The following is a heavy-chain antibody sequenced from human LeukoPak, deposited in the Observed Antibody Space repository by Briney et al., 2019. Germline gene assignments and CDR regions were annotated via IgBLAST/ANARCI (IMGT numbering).Heavy chain of an antibody. CDR1: GFTFSSYA. D-gene: IGHD6-13*01. V-gene: IGHV3-30*04. CDR3: AREGDRSSWYGAPGLDY. Sequence: GGSLRLSCAASGFTFSSYAMHWVRQAPGKGLEWVAVISYDGSNKYYADSVKGRFTISRDNSKNTLYLQMNSLRAKDTAVYYCAREGDRSSWYGAPGLDYWGQGTLVTVSS. CDR2: ISYDGSNK. J-gene: IGHJ4*02.